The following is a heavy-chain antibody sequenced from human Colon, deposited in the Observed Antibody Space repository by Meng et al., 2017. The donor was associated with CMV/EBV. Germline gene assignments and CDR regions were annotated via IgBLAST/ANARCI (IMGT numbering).Heavy chain of an antibody. CDR3: ARARGGANHYYHGMDV. J-gene: IGHJ6*02. D-gene: IGHD4/OR15-4a*01. Sequence: SVKVSCKASGGTFSTNAITWVRQAPGHGLEWMGGILPVLDVGHHAQKFQGRVTITADKSTSTAYMELSSLGSDDTAVYYCARARGGANHYYHGMDVWGQETTVTVSS. V-gene: IGHV1-69*10. CDR2: ILPVLDVG. CDR1: GGTFSTNA.